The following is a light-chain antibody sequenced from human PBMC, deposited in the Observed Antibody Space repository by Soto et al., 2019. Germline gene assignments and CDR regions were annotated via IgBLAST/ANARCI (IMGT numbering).Light chain of an antibody. CDR2: AAS. CDR3: QHYDSSPPYT. V-gene: IGKV3-20*01. CDR1: RSLASSY. Sequence: EIVLTQSPVTLSLSPGERATLSCRASRSLASSYLGWYQQKPGQAPRLLIYAASTRATGIPDRFSGSGSATDFPLTIRRLEPEDSAVYYCQHYDSSPPYTFGQGTKLEIK. J-gene: IGKJ2*01.